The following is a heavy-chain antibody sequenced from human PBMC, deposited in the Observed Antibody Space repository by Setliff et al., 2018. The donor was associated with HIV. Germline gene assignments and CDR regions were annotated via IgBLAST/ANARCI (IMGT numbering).Heavy chain of an antibody. J-gene: IGHJ5*02. CDR1: GGSFSGYY. CDR2: IIHSGST. CDR3: ARDGATSNWDKKVLDA. Sequence: SETLSLTCAVYGGSFSGYYWSWIRQPPGKGLEWIGEIIHSGSTNYNPSLKSRVTISVDTSKNQFSLKVTSVTAADTGVYYCARDGATSNWDKKVLDAWGQGTRVTVS. D-gene: IGHD2-2*01. V-gene: IGHV4-34*12.